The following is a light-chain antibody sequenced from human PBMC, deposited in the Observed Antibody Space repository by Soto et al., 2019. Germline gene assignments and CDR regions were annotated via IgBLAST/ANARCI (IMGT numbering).Light chain of an antibody. Sequence: ESVLTQSPGTLSLSPGERATLSGRASQSVITSLAWYQQKPGQAPRLLIYGASSRATGIPDRVSGSGSGTDFTLTISRLEPEDVEVYDCQQYGSTPFTCGGGIKVEIK. CDR3: QQYGSTPFT. CDR2: GAS. J-gene: IGKJ4*01. V-gene: IGKV3-20*01. CDR1: QSVITS.